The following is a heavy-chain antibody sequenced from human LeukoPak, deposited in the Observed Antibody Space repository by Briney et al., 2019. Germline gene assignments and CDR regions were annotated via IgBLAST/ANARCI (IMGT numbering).Heavy chain of an antibody. CDR3: AKRLAIGTTILTYYYAMDV. J-gene: IGHJ6*02. D-gene: IGHD4-17*01. Sequence: GGSLRLSCAASGFTVSAYAMAWVRQAPGKGLEWVSTIYDDNTYYADSVKGRFAISTDNSKNTLYLQMNSLRVEDTAVYFCAKRLAIGTTILTYYYAMDVWGQGTTVTVSS. CDR1: GFTVSAYA. CDR2: IYDDNT. V-gene: IGHV3-23*01.